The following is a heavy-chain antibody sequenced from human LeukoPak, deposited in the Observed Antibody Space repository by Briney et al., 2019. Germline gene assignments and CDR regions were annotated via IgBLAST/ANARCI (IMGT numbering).Heavy chain of an antibody. CDR1: GGSISSYY. J-gene: IGHJ4*02. CDR2: IYYSGST. V-gene: IGHV4-59*01. D-gene: IGHD2-15*01. CDR3: ARERCSGGSCYLGY. Sequence: SETLSHTCTVSGGSISSYYWSWIRQPPGKGLEWIGYIYYSGSTNYNPSLKSRVTMSVDTSKNQFSLKLSSVTAADTAVYYCARERCSGGSCYLGYWGQGTLVTVSS.